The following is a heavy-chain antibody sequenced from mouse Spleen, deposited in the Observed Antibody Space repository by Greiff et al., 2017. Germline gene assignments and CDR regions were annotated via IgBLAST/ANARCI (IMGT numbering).Heavy chain of an antibody. J-gene: IGHJ4*01. CDR3: ATLLKSYAMDY. CDR1: GFTFSSYA. CDR2: ISSGGSYT. Sequence: EVQVVESGGGLVKPGGSLKLSCAASGFTFSSYAMSWVRQTPEKRLEWVATISSGGSYTYYPDSVKGRFTISRDNAKNTLYLQMSSLRSEDTAMYYCATLLKSYAMDYWGQGTSVTVSS. V-gene: IGHV5-9-3*01.